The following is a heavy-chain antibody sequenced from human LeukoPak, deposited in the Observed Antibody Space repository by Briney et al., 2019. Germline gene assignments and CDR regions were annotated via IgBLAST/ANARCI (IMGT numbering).Heavy chain of an antibody. D-gene: IGHD5-12*01. CDR2: ISSSGSNI. CDR3: ARYYLETSGYSPFFDY. Sequence: GGSLRLSCAASGFTFTDYIITWVRQAPGKGLEWVSSISSSGSNIYYADSMKGRFTVSRDNAKNSLYLQMNSLRAEDTAVYYCARYYLETSGYSPFFDYWGQGTLVTVSS. V-gene: IGHV3-21*01. J-gene: IGHJ4*02. CDR1: GFTFTDYI.